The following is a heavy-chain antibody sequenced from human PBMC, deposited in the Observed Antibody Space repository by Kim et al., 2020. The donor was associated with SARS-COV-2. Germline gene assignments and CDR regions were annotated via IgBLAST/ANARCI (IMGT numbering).Heavy chain of an antibody. Sequence: GGSLRLSCAASGFTFDDYAMHWVRQAPGKGLEWVSGISWDGSSIGYADSVKGRFTISRDNAKNSLYLQMNSLRAEDTALYYCAKDTLAASYYYMDVWGKGTTVTVSS. J-gene: IGHJ6*03. CDR3: AKDTLAASYYYMDV. CDR1: GFTFDDYA. CDR2: ISWDGSSI. V-gene: IGHV3-9*01. D-gene: IGHD6-13*01.